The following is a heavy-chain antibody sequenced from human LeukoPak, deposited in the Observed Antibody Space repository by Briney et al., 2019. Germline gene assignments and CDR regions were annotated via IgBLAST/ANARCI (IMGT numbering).Heavy chain of an antibody. V-gene: IGHV3-21*01. D-gene: IGHD5-24*01. CDR2: ISSSSSYI. Sequence: GSLRLSCAASGFTFSSYSMNWVRQAPGKGLEWVSSISSSSSYIYYADSVKGRFTISRDNAKNSLYLQMNSLRAEDTAVYYCARDWATKTCGTWGQGTPVTVSS. J-gene: IGHJ4*02. CDR3: ARDWATKTCGT. CDR1: GFTFSSYS.